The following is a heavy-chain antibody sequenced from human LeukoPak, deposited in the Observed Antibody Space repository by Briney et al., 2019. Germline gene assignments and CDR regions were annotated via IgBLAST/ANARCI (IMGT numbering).Heavy chain of an antibody. CDR2: TYYRSKWYY. Sequence: SQTLSLTCAISGDSVSSNSAAWNWIRQSPSRGLEWLGRTYYRSKWYYDYALSVKRRIVINPDTSKNQFSLQLNSVTPVDTAVYYCARQSSTDYYYYGLDVWGQGTTVAVSS. CDR1: GDSVSSNSAA. CDR3: ARQSSTDYYYYGLDV. J-gene: IGHJ6*02. D-gene: IGHD1-1*01. V-gene: IGHV6-1*01.